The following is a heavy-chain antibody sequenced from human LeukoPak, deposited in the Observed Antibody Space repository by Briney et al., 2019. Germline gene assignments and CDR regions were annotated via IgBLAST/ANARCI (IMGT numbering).Heavy chain of an antibody. D-gene: IGHD5-12*01. V-gene: IGHV4-59*01. CDR1: GGSISSYY. CDR2: IYYSGST. J-gene: IGHJ4*02. Sequence: PSETLSLTCTVSGGSISSYYWSWIRQPPGKGLEWIGYIYYSGSTNYNPSLKSRVTISVDTSKNQFSPKLSSVTAADTAVYYCARDRLSWIDYWGQGTLVTVSS. CDR3: ARDRLSWIDY.